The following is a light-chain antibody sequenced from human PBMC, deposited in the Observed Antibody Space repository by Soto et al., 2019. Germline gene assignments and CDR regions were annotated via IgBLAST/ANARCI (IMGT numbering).Light chain of an antibody. CDR2: DIS. Sequence: EIVLTQSPATLSLSPGERATLSCRASQSVSSYLAWYQQKPGQTPRLLIYDISIRATGIPARFSGSGFGTDFTLAISSLEPEDFAVYYCQQGSNWPSITFGQGTRLEIK. J-gene: IGKJ5*01. V-gene: IGKV3-11*01. CDR1: QSVSSY. CDR3: QQGSNWPSIT.